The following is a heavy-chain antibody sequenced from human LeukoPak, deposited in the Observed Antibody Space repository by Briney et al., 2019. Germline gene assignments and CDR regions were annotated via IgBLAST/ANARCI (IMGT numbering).Heavy chain of an antibody. CDR1: GFTSSDHS. Sequence: PGESLRLSCAVSGFTSSDHSMNWVRQAPGKGPEWVSFISSTGNYIYYADSVKGRFTISRDNGKNLVYLQMESLRVEDTAIYYCARDLTGTSFDYWGQGTRVTVSS. V-gene: IGHV3-21*06. D-gene: IGHD3-9*01. J-gene: IGHJ4*02. CDR2: ISSTGNYI. CDR3: ARDLTGTSFDY.